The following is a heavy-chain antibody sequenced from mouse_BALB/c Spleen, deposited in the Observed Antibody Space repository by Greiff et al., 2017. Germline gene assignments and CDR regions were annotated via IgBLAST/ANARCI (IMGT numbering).Heavy chain of an antibody. V-gene: IGHV2-9*02. CDR3: ARAYRYDSWFAY. D-gene: IGHD2-14*01. Sequence: VHLVQSGPGLVAPSQSLSLTCTVSGFSLTSYGVHWVRQPPGKGLEWLGVIWAGGSTNYNSALMSRLSISKDNSKSHVFLKMNSLQTDDTAMYYCARAYRYDSWFAYWGQGTLVTVSA. CDR1: GFSLTSYG. J-gene: IGHJ3*01. CDR2: IWAGGST.